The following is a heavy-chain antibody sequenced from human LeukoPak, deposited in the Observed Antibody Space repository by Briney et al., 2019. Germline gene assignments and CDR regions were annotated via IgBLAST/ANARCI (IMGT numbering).Heavy chain of an antibody. CDR2: INPSGGST. Sequence: ALVKVSCKASGYTFTSYYMHWVRQAPGQGLEWMGIINPSGGSTSYAQKFQGRVTMTRDTSTSTVYMELSSLRSEDTAVYYCARSAGTGHFDYWGQGTLVTVSS. V-gene: IGHV1-46*01. CDR1: GYTFTSYY. CDR3: ARSAGTGHFDY. D-gene: IGHD6-13*01. J-gene: IGHJ4*02.